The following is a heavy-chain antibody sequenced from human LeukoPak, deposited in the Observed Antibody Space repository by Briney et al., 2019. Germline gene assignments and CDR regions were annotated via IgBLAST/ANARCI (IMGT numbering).Heavy chain of an antibody. D-gene: IGHD4-23*01. CDR1: GFTFSSYE. J-gene: IGHJ4*02. Sequence: GGSLRLSCAASGFTFSSYEMNWVRQAPGKGLEWVSYISSSGSTIYYADSVKGRFTISRDNAKNSLYLQMNSLRAEDTALYYCARDRNGGNTYYFDYWGQGTLVTVSS. V-gene: IGHV3-48*03. CDR2: ISSSGSTI. CDR3: ARDRNGGNTYYFDY.